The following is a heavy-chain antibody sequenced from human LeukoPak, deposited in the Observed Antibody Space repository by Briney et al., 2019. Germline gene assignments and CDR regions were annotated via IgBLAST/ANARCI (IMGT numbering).Heavy chain of an antibody. Sequence: ASVKVSCKASGYTLTDYYMHWVRQAPGQGLEWMGRVIPILDIANYAQKFQGRVTITADQSTSTAYMELTSLRSEDTAVYYCARDPDSGYYRWYFDLWGRGTLVTVSS. V-gene: IGHV1-69*04. CDR2: VIPILDIA. CDR3: ARDPDSGYYRWYFDL. D-gene: IGHD3-22*01. J-gene: IGHJ2*01. CDR1: GYTLTDYY.